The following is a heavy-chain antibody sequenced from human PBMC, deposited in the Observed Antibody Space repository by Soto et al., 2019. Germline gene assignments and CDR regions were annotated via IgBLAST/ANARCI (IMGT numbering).Heavy chain of an antibody. CDR3: ARLWLGKFLWELPGPFDY. CDR2: IYYSGST. J-gene: IGHJ4*02. CDR1: GGSISSSSYY. V-gene: IGHV4-39*01. Sequence: PSETLSLTCTVSGGSISSSSYYWGWIRQPPGKGLEWIGSIYYSGSTYYNPSLKSRVTISVDTSKNQFSLKLSSVTAADTAVYYCARLWLGKFLWELPGPFDYWGQGTLVTVSS. D-gene: IGHD1-26*01.